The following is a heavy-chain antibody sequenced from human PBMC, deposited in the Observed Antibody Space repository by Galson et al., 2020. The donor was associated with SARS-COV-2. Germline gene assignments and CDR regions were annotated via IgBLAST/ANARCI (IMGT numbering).Heavy chain of an antibody. V-gene: IGHV4-34*01. Sequence: SETLSLTCAVYGGSFSGYYWSWTRQPPGKGLEWIGEINHSGSTNYNPSPKSRVTISVDTSKNQFSMKLSSVTAADTAVYYCARDRYSSSWYYRYYYGMDVWGQGTTVTVSS. CDR3: ARDRYSSSWYYRYYYGMDV. CDR2: INHSGST. D-gene: IGHD6-13*01. CDR1: GGSFSGYY. J-gene: IGHJ6*02.